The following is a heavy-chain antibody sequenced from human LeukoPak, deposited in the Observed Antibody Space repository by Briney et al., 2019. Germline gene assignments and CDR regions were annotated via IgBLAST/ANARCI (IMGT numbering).Heavy chain of an antibody. CDR2: ISGSGGST. CDR1: GFTFSSYA. CDR3: AKDLLAYAYYYGSGSYYNNGPDFDY. D-gene: IGHD3-10*01. V-gene: IGHV3-23*01. Sequence: PGGSLRLSCAASGFTFSSYAMSWVRQAPGKGLEWVSAISGSGGSTYYADSVKGRFTISRDNSKNTLYLQTNSLRAEDTAVYYCAKDLLAYAYYYGSGSYYNNGPDFDYWGQGTLVTVSS. J-gene: IGHJ4*02.